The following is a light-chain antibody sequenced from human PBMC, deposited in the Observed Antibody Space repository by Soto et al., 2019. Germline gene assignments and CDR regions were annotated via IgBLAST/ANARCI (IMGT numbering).Light chain of an antibody. J-gene: IGKJ5*01. V-gene: IGKV3-20*01. CDR2: GAS. Sequence: EIMLKQSPATLSLSPGERATLSWRASQSVSSSYLAWYQQKPGQAPRLLIYGASSRATGIPDRFGGSGSGTDFTLTISRLEPEDFAMYYCHQYGSSPPVTFGQGTRLEIK. CDR1: QSVSSSY. CDR3: HQYGSSPPVT.